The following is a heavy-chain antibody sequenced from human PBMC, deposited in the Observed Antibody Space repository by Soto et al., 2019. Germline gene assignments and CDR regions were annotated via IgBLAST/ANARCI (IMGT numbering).Heavy chain of an antibody. CDR2: IKQDGSEK. V-gene: IGHV3-7*01. J-gene: IGHJ4*02. Sequence: GGSLRLSCAASGFTFSSYWMSWVRQAPGKGLEWVANIKQDGSEKYYVDSVKGRFTISRDNAKNSLYLQMNSLRAEDTAVYYCARGGGRDIVVVPAEDYWGQGTLVTVSS. CDR1: GFTFSSYW. CDR3: ARGGGRDIVVVPAEDY. D-gene: IGHD2-2*01.